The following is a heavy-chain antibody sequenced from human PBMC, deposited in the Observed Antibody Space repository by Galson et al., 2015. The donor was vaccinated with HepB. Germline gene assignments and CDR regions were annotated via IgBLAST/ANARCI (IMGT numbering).Heavy chain of an antibody. J-gene: IGHJ4*02. V-gene: IGHV3-23*01. CDR3: APQAIGYCGSTSCYGDY. D-gene: IGHD2-2*01. CDR2: ISGDAGNT. Sequence: SLRLSCAASGFTFSSYAMSWVRQAPGRGLEWVSTISGDAGNTYYADSVKGRFAISRGNSKNTLYLQMNSLRAEDTAVYYCAPQAIGYCGSTSCYGDYWGQGTLVTVSS. CDR1: GFTFSSYA.